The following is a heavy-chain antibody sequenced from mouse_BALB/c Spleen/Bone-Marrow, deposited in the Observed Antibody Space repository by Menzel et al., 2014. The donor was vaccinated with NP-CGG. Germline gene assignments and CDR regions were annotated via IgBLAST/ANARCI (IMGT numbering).Heavy chain of an antibody. CDR1: GYTFTNNA. CDR2: ISTYYGDT. J-gene: IGHJ4*01. V-gene: IGHV1S137*01. D-gene: IGHD1-1*01. Sequence: QVQLQQPGAELVRPGVSVKISCKGSGYTFTNNAIHWVKQSRAKSLEWIGIISTYYGDTTYNQKFKGKATMTVDKSSSTAYLKLARLTSEDSAIYYCARSRNVRNAMDYWGQGTSVTVSS. CDR3: ARSRNVRNAMDY.